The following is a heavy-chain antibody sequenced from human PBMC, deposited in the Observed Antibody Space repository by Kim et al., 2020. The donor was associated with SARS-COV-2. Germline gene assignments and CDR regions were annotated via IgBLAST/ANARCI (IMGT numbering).Heavy chain of an antibody. Sequence: SETLSLTCTVSGGSISSGGYYWSWIRQHPGKGLEWIGYIYYSGSTYYNPSLKSRVTISVDTSKNQFSLKLSSVTAADTAVYYCARDLGYYDSRGGFDYWGQGTLVTVSS. CDR2: IYYSGST. CDR3: ARDLGYYDSRGGFDY. V-gene: IGHV4-31*03. CDR1: GGSISSGGYY. D-gene: IGHD3-22*01. J-gene: IGHJ4*02.